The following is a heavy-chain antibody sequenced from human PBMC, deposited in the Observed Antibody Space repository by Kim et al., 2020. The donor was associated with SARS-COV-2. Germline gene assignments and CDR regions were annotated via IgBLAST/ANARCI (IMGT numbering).Heavy chain of an antibody. J-gene: IGHJ6*02. Sequence: SETLSLTCTVSGGSISSYYWSWIRQPPGKGLEWIGYIYYSGSTNYNPSLKSRVTISVETSKNQFSLKLSSVTAADTAVYYCARYDTDYGMDVWGQGTTVTVSS. V-gene: IGHV4-59*01. CDR1: GGSISSYY. CDR2: IYYSGST. D-gene: IGHD3-9*01. CDR3: ARYDTDYGMDV.